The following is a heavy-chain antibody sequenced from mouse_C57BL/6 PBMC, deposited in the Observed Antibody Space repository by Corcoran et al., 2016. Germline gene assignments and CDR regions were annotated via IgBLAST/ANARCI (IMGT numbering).Heavy chain of an antibody. D-gene: IGHD1-1*01. V-gene: IGHV1-26*01. CDR1: GFTFSDYY. J-gene: IGHJ2*01. CDR3: SRKYYGSSPFDY. CDR2: INPNNGGT. Sequence: EVQLQQSGPELVKPGASVKISCKASGFTFSDYYMNWVKQSHGKSLEWIGDINPNNGGTSYNQKFKGKATLTVDKSSITAYIELRSLTSEDSAVYYCSRKYYGSSPFDYWGQGTTLTVSS.